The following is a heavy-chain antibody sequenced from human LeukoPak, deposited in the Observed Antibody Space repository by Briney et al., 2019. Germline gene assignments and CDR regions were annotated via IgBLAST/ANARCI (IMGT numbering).Heavy chain of an antibody. CDR1: GSTFSSYE. D-gene: IGHD4-11*01. J-gene: IGHJ4*02. CDR3: AKAGDYSYFDY. V-gene: IGHV3-23*01. Sequence: GGSLRLSCAASGSTFSSYEMNWVRQAPGKGLEWVSAISGSDGSTYYADSVKGRFTISRDNSKNTLYLQMNSLRAEDTAVYYCAKAGDYSYFDYWGQGTLVTVSS. CDR2: ISGSDGST.